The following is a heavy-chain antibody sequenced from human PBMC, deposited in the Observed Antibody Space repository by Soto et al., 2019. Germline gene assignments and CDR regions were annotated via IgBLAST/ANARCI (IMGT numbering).Heavy chain of an antibody. CDR1: GFTFSNAW. V-gene: IGHV3-15*01. CDR2: IKSKTDGGTT. Sequence: EVQLVESGGGLVKPGGSLRLSCAASGFTFSNAWMSWVRQAPGKGLEWVGRIKSKTDGGTTDYAAPVKGRFTISRDDSKNTLYLQMNSLKTEDTAVYYCTTGPSRPKYSSGDYYGMDVWGQGTTVTVSS. D-gene: IGHD3-22*01. J-gene: IGHJ6*02. CDR3: TTGPSRPKYSSGDYYGMDV.